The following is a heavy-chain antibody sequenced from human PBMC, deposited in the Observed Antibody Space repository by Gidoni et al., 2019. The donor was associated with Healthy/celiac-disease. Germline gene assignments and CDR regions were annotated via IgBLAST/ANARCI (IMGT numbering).Heavy chain of an antibody. CDR2: ISSSSSYT. J-gene: IGHJ4*02. CDR3: ARDSSWYDY. D-gene: IGHD6-13*01. V-gene: IGHV3-11*06. CDR1: GFTFSNYY. Sequence: QVQLVESGGGLVKPGGSRRPSCVAAGFTFSNYYISWLRQAPGKGLEWVSYISSSSSYTNYADSVKGRFTISRDNAKNSLYLQMNSLRAEDTAVYYCARDSSWYDYWGQGTLVTVSS.